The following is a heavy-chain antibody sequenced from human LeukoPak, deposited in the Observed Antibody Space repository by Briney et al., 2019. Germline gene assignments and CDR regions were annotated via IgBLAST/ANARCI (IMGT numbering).Heavy chain of an antibody. CDR1: GYTSTSYG. D-gene: IGHD3-10*01. V-gene: IGHV1-18*01. J-gene: IGHJ6*02. CDR2: ISAYNGNT. Sequence: ASVKVSCKASGYTSTSYGISWVRQAPGQGLEWMGWISAYNGNTNYAQKLQGRVTMTTDTSTSTAYMELRSLRSDDTAVYYCARDRAMVRGVHPRYYGMDVWGQGTTVTVSS. CDR3: ARDRAMVRGVHPRYYGMDV.